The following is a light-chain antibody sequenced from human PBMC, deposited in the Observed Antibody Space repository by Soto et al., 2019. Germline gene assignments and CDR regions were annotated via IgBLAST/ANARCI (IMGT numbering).Light chain of an antibody. Sequence: QSALTQPASVSGSPGQSITISCTGTSSDVGGYNYVSWYQQHPGKAPKFMIYEVSNRPSGVSNRFSGSKSGNTASLTISGLQAEDEADYYCSLYTSSNTRVFGGGTKLTVL. CDR1: SSDVGGYNY. CDR3: SLYTSSNTRV. CDR2: EVS. J-gene: IGLJ3*02. V-gene: IGLV2-14*01.